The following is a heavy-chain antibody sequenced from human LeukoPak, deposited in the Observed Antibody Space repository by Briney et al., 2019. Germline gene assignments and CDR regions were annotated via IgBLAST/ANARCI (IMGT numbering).Heavy chain of an antibody. CDR1: GFTFSSYN. CDR2: ITSSSNTI. CDR3: ARRCSSASCYDY. J-gene: IGHJ4*02. Sequence: PGGSLRLSCAASGFTFSSYNMNWVRQAPGKGLEWVSYITSSSNTIYYADSVKGRFTISRDNDKNSLYLQMNSLRAEDTAVYYCARRCSSASCYDYWGQGTLVTVSS. D-gene: IGHD2-2*01. V-gene: IGHV3-48*01.